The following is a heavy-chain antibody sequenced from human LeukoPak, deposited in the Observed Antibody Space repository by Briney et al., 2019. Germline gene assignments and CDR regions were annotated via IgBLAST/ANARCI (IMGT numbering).Heavy chain of an antibody. CDR3: ARDRYGDYLFDY. D-gene: IGHD4-17*01. CDR1: GFTFSSYS. Sequence: GGSLRLSCAASGFTFSSYSMNWVRQAAGKGLEWVSSISSSSSYIYYADSVKGRFTISRDNAKNSLYLQMNSLRAEDTAVYYCARDRYGDYLFDYWGQGTLVTVSS. J-gene: IGHJ4*02. V-gene: IGHV3-21*01. CDR2: ISSSSSYI.